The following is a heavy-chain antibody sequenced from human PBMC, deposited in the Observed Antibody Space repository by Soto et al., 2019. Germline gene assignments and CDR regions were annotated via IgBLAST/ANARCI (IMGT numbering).Heavy chain of an antibody. CDR3: AITYCRDNSCPRDFDF. D-gene: IGHD2-21*01. CDR2: VIPILDMA. V-gene: IGHV1-69*02. Sequence: QVQVVQSGAEVKKPESSVKVSCKPSGGTFNTYTVNWVRLAPGHGLEWMGRVIPILDMANYAQKFQDRVTITADRSTFTADMELNSLTSDDTAVYYCAITYCRDNSCPRDFDFWGPGTRVTVSS. CDR1: GGTFNTYT. J-gene: IGHJ4*02.